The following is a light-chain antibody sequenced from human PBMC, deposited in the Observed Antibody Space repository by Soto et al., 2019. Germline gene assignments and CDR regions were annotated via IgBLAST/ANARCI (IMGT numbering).Light chain of an antibody. J-gene: IGLJ1*01. V-gene: IGLV2-14*01. Sequence: QSALTQPASVSGSPGQSITISCTGTRSDVGGYNYVSWYQQHPGKAPKLMIYDVSNRPSGVSNRFSGSKSGNTASLTISGLQAEDGADYYCTSYTSSSTYVFGTRTKVTVL. CDR2: DVS. CDR1: RSDVGGYNY. CDR3: TSYTSSSTYV.